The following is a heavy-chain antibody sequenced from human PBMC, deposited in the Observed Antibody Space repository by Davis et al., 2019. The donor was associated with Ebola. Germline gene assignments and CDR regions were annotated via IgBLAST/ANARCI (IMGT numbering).Heavy chain of an antibody. CDR1: GGSVSSGSYY. CDR2: IYYSGST. V-gene: IGHV4-61*01. Sequence: MPSETLSLTCTVSGGSVSSGSYYWSWIRQPPGKGLEWIGYIYYSGSTNYNPSLKSRVTISEDTSKNQFSLKLNSVTAADTAVYYCARTGYFGSGDYWGQGNHVTVSS. D-gene: IGHD3-10*01. J-gene: IGHJ4*02. CDR3: ARTGYFGSGDY.